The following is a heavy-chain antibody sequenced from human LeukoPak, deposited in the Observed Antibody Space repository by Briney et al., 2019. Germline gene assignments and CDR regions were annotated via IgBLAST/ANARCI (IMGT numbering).Heavy chain of an antibody. CDR2: ISAYNGNT. CDR1: GYTFTSYG. J-gene: IGHJ4*02. V-gene: IGHV1-18*01. Sequence: ASVKVSCKASGYTFTSYGISWVRQAPGQGLEWMGWISAYNGNTNYAQKLQGRVTITADKSTSTAYMELSSLRSEDTAVYYCASTTVVTHYFDYWGQGTLVTVSS. CDR3: ASTTVVTHYFDY. D-gene: IGHD4-23*01.